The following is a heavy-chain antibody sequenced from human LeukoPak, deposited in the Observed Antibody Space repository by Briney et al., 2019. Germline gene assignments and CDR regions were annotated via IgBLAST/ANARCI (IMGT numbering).Heavy chain of an antibody. J-gene: IGHJ3*02. Sequence: SETLSLTCTVSGGSISSYYWSWIRQPPGKGLEWIGYIYTSGSTNYNPSLKSRVTISVDTSKNQFSLKLSSVTAADTAVYYCARRATAFDAFDIWGQGTMVTVSS. D-gene: IGHD5-12*01. CDR1: GGSISSYY. CDR2: IYTSGST. CDR3: ARRATAFDAFDI. V-gene: IGHV4-4*09.